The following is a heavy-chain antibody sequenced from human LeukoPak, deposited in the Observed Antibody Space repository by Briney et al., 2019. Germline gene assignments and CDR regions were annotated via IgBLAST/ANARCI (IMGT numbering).Heavy chain of an antibody. J-gene: IGHJ4*02. CDR1: GGSFSGYY. V-gene: IGHV4-34*01. Sequence: SETLSLTCAVYGGSFSGYYWSWIRQPPGKGLEWIGSIYHSGSTYYNPSLKSRVTISVDTSKNQFSLKLSSVTAADTAVYYCARDSSGYYDSSGPYYFDYWGQGTLVTVSS. CDR2: IYHSGST. CDR3: ARDSSGYYDSSGPYYFDY. D-gene: IGHD3-22*01.